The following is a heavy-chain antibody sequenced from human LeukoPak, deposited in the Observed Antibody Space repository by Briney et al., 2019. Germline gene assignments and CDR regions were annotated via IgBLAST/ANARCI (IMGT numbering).Heavy chain of an antibody. J-gene: IGHJ4*02. CDR3: ARGGGYSYGSFDY. V-gene: IGHV3-7*01. D-gene: IGHD5-18*01. Sequence: GGSLRLSCAASGLTYSSDWMSWVRQAPGKGLEWLANIKQDGIEKYYVDSVKGRFTICRDNGKNSLYLQMNSLRAEDTAVYYCARGGGYSYGSFDYWGQGTLVTVSS. CDR1: GLTYSSDW. CDR2: IKQDGIEK.